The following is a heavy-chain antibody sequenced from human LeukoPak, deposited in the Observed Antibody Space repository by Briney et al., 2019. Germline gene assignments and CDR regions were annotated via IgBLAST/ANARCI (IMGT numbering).Heavy chain of an antibody. J-gene: IGHJ5*02. CDR2: IIPIFGTA. Sequence: GASVKVSCKASGGTFSSYAISWGRQAPGQGLGWMGGIIPIFGTATHAKKFQSRVTITTDESTSTAYMELSSLRSEDTAVYYCAKGGHTAMAPYNWFDPWGQGTLVTVSS. CDR3: AKGGHTAMAPYNWFDP. D-gene: IGHD5-18*01. V-gene: IGHV1-69*05. CDR1: GGTFSSYA.